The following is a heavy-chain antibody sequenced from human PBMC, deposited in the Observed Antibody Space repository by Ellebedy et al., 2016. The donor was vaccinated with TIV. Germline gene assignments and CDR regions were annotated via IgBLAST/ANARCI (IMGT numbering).Heavy chain of an antibody. CDR1: GGSISSGSYY. CDR2: IYTSGST. Sequence: SETLSLTXTVSGGSISSGSYYWSWIRQPAGKGLEWIGRIYTSGSTNYNPSLKSRVTMSVDTSKNQFSLKLSSVTAADTAVYYCARDRYYDFWTGRNWFDPWGQGTLVTVSS. CDR3: ARDRYYDFWTGRNWFDP. D-gene: IGHD3-3*01. V-gene: IGHV4-61*02. J-gene: IGHJ5*02.